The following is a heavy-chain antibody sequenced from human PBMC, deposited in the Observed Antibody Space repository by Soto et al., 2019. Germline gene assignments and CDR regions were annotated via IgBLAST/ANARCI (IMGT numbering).Heavy chain of an antibody. Sequence: GGSLRLSCAASGFTFSSYAMSWVRQMPGKGLEWMGIIYPGDSDTRYSPSFQGQVTISADKSISTAYLQWSSLKASDTAMYYCARYYDSRVASGMDVWGQGTTVTVSS. D-gene: IGHD3-22*01. CDR1: GFTFSSYA. J-gene: IGHJ6*02. CDR3: ARYYDSRVASGMDV. V-gene: IGHV5-51*01. CDR2: IYPGDSDT.